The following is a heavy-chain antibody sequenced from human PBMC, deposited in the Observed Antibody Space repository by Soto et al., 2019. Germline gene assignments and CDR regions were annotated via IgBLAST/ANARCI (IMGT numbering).Heavy chain of an antibody. J-gene: IGHJ4*02. Sequence: QVQLVQSGAEVRKPGASVKVSCRASGYSFRSYAIHWVRRAPGQSLEWMGWINSGDGNTKYSQKFQGRLAITRETSATTAYMELSSLTSADTAVYFCATNRLYCSGGTCYARFDYWGQGTLVTVSS. CDR2: INSGDGNT. CDR1: GYSFRSYA. V-gene: IGHV1-3*01. CDR3: ATNRLYCSGGTCYARFDY. D-gene: IGHD2-15*01.